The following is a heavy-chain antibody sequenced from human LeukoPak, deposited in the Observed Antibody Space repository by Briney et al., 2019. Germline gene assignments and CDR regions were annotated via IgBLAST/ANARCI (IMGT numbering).Heavy chain of an antibody. V-gene: IGHV4-30-4*01. CDR3: ARDMREWADSYYGMDV. J-gene: IGHJ6*02. Sequence: SETLSLTCTVSGGSISSGDYYWSWIRQPPGKGLEWIGYIYYSGSTYYNPSLKSRVTISVDTSKNQFSLKLSSVTAADTAVYYCARDMREWADSYYGMDVWGQGTTVTVSS. CDR1: GGSISSGDYY. CDR2: IYYSGST. D-gene: IGHD3-3*01.